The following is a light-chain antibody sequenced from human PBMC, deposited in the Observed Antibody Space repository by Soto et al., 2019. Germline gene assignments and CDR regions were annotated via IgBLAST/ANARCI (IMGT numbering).Light chain of an antibody. CDR1: QSVNSW. V-gene: IGKV1-5*01. Sequence: DIQMTQSPSTLSAYVGDRVTITCRASQSVNSWLAWYQQKPGRAPKLLIYSVSNLDRGVPSRFSGSGSGTEFTLPISSLQPDDFATYYCQQFSSYSRTFGQGTKVEMK. CDR2: SVS. J-gene: IGKJ1*01. CDR3: QQFSSYSRT.